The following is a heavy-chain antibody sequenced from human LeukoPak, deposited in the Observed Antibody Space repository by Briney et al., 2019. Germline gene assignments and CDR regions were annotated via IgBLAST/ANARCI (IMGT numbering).Heavy chain of an antibody. CDR2: FYYSGST. J-gene: IGHJ4*02. Sequence: SETLSLTCTVSGGSISSYYWSWIRQPPGKGLEWIGYFYYSGSTSYNPSLKSRVTISVDTSKNQFSLKLSSVTAADTAVYYCARSRDGYNSFDYWGQGTLVTVSS. D-gene: IGHD5-24*01. CDR3: ARSRDGYNSFDY. CDR1: GGSISSYY. V-gene: IGHV4-59*01.